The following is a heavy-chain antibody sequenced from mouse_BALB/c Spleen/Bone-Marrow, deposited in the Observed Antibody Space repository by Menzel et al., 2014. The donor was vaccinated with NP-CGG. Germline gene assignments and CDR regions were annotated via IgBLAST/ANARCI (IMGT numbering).Heavy chain of an antibody. Sequence: VQLQQPGAELVRSGASVKLSCTASGFNIKDYYMHWVKQRPEQGLEWIGWIDPENGDTEYAPKFQGKATMTADTSSNTAYLQLSSLTSEDTAVYYCNAREAVDYWGQGTSVTVSS. CDR3: NAREAVDY. J-gene: IGHJ4*01. V-gene: IGHV14-4*02. CDR2: IDPENGDT. CDR1: GFNIKDYY.